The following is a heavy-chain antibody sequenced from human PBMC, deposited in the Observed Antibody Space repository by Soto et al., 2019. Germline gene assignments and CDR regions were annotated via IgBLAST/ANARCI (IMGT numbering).Heavy chain of an antibody. D-gene: IGHD3-16*01. CDR1: GGSLSSYY. Sequence: QVQLQESGPGLVKPSETLSLTCVVSGGSLSSYYWSWIRQPPGKGLEWIGYIYYSGSTNYNPSLKSRVTISVDTSKNQFSLKLSSVTAADTAVYYCARTWGSMNDYWGRGTLVTDSS. CDR2: IYYSGST. V-gene: IGHV4-59*01. CDR3: ARTWGSMNDY. J-gene: IGHJ4*02.